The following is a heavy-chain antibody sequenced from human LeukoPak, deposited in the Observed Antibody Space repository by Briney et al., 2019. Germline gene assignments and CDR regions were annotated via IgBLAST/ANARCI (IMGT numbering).Heavy chain of an antibody. CDR1: GYTFTGYY. J-gene: IGHJ5*02. Sequence: ASVKVSCKASGYTFTGYYMHWVRQAPGQGLEWMGWINPNSGGTNYAQKFQGRVTMTRDTSISTAYMELSRLRSDDTAMYYCARAPDTAMALNWFDPWGQGTLVTVSS. CDR3: ARAPDTAMALNWFDP. CDR2: INPNSGGT. D-gene: IGHD5-18*01. V-gene: IGHV1-2*02.